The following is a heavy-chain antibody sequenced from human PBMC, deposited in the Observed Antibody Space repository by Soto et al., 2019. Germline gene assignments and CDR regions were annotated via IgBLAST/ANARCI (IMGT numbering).Heavy chain of an antibody. CDR3: ARDPSRIATPGNWFDP. V-gene: IGHV3-33*01. D-gene: IGHD6-13*01. Sequence: QLGGSLRLSCAASGFTFSGYGMHWVRQAPGKGLKWVAVIWYDGHNKYYADSVQGRFTISRDNSKNPLYLQMNSLRAEDTAVYYCARDPSRIATPGNWFDPWGQGTVVTVSS. J-gene: IGHJ5*02. CDR1: GFTFSGYG. CDR2: IWYDGHNK.